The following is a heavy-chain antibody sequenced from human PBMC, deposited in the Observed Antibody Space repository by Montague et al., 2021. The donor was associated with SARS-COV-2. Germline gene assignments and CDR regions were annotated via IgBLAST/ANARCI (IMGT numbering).Heavy chain of an antibody. Sequence: TLSLTCTDSGGSISGGDYYWSWIRQHPGKGLEWIGYMYYSGSTYYXPSLKSRVTISVDTSKNQFSLKLSSVTAADTAVYYCARGGSYSSGWYGVDYYYGMDVWGQGTTVTVSS. CDR1: GGSISGGDYY. D-gene: IGHD6-19*01. CDR3: ARGGSYSSGWYGVDYYYGMDV. J-gene: IGHJ6*02. V-gene: IGHV4-31*03. CDR2: MYYSGST.